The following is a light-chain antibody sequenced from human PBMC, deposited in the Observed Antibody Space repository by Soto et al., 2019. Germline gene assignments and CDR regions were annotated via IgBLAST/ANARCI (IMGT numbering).Light chain of an antibody. J-gene: IGLJ1*01. CDR1: SSDVGGYNY. Sequence: QSALTQPASVSGSPGQSIIISCTGTSSDVGGYNYVSWYQQHPGKAPKLVIFEVSNRPSGVSNRFSGSTSGNTASLTISGLQAEDEADYYCSSYTSSSTLVFGTGTKLTVL. CDR2: EVS. V-gene: IGLV2-14*01. CDR3: SSYTSSSTLV.